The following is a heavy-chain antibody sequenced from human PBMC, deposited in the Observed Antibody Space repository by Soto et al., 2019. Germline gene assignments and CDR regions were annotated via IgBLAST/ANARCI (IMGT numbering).Heavy chain of an antibody. D-gene: IGHD1-26*01. V-gene: IGHV4-31*03. J-gene: IGHJ4*02. CDR1: GGSISSGGYY. CDR2: IYYSGST. Sequence: QVQLQESGPGLVKLSQTLSLTCTVSGGSISSGGYYWSWIRQHPGKGLEWIGYIYYSGSTYYNPSLKNRVTISADTSKNQFSLKLSSVTAADTAVYYCARGISYGYVDYWGQGTLVTVSS. CDR3: ARGISYGYVDY.